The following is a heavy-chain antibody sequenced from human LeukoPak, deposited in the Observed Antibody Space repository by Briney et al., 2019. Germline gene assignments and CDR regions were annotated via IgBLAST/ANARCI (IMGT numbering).Heavy chain of an antibody. Sequence: GGSLRLSCAASGFTFSSYEMNWVRQAPGKGLEWVSYISSSGSTIYYADSVKGRFTISRDNAKNSLYLQMNSLRAEDTAVYYCARVVLPRFLEWLLSGGNWFDPWGQGTLVTVSS. D-gene: IGHD3-3*01. CDR1: GFTFSSYE. J-gene: IGHJ5*02. V-gene: IGHV3-48*03. CDR2: ISSSGSTI. CDR3: ARVVLPRFLEWLLSGGNWFDP.